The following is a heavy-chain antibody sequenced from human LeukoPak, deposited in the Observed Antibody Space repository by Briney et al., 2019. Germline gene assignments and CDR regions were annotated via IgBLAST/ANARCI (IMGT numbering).Heavy chain of an antibody. CDR1: GFTFSDYF. J-gene: IGHJ4*02. CDR3: TRGDADY. Sequence: GGSLRLSCAASGFTFSDYFMQWVRQAPGKGLEWVANINYHGSDNYLVDSVKGRFTISRDNAKNSLFLQVNSLRAEDTAVYYCTRGDADYWGQGTLVTVSS. CDR2: INYHGSDN. D-gene: IGHD2-21*02. V-gene: IGHV3-7*01.